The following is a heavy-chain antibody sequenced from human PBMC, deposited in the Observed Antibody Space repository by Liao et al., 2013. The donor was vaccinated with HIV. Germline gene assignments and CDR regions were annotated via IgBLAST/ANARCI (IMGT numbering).Heavy chain of an antibody. J-gene: IGHJ4*02. CDR1: GASMSSYY. D-gene: IGHD1-26*01. Sequence: QVHLQESGPGLVKSSETLSLTCSVSGASMSSYYWSWIRQPPGKGMEWIGYMYYAGTTNYNPSLQNRVTISVDTSEDQFSLNLRSVTAADTAVYYCARRVGATRPWIDYWGQGTLVTVSS. CDR2: MYYAGTT. CDR3: ARRVGATRPWIDY. V-gene: IGHV4-59*01.